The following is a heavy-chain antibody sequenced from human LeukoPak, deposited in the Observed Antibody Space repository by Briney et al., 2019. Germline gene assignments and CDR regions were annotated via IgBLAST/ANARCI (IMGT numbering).Heavy chain of an antibody. CDR1: GGSFSGYY. V-gene: IGHV4-34*01. CDR2: INHSGST. CDR3: ARGYDYAPLGTPDS. Sequence: SETLSLTCAVYGGSFSGYYWSWIRQPPGKGLEWIGEINHSGSTNYNPSLKSRVTISVDTSKNQFSLKLSSVTAADTAVYYCARGYDYAPLGTPDSWGQGTLVTVSS. D-gene: IGHD3-16*01. J-gene: IGHJ4*02.